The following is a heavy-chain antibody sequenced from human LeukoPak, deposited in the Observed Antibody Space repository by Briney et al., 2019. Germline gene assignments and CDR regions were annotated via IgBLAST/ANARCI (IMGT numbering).Heavy chain of an antibody. D-gene: IGHD2-2*01. CDR1: GGTFSSYA. CDR2: IIHIFGTA. J-gene: IGHJ6*04. CDR3: ATKRGYCSSASCYCNYYYYGMDV. V-gene: IGHV1-69*06. Sequence: SVKVSCKDSGGTFSSYAISWVRQAPGQGVEWMGGIIHIFGTANYAQMFQGRVTITADKSTSTAYMELSSLRSEDTAVYYCATKRGYCSSASCYCNYYYYGMDVWGKGSTATV.